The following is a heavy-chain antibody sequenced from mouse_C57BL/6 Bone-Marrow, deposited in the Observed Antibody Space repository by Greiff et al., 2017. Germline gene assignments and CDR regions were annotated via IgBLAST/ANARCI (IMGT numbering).Heavy chain of an antibody. CDR1: GYTFTSYG. CDR2: IYPRSGNT. V-gene: IGHV1-81*01. Sequence: QVQLQQSGAELARPGASVKLSCKASGYTFTSYGISWVKQRTGQGLEWIGEIYPRSGNTYYNEKFKGKATLTADKSSSTAYMELRSLTSEDSAVYFCARRGYYYGRPFFAYWGQGTLVTVSA. J-gene: IGHJ3*01. CDR3: ARRGYYYGRPFFAY. D-gene: IGHD1-1*01.